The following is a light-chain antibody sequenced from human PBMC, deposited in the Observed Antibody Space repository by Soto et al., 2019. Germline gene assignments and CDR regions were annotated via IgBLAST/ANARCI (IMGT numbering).Light chain of an antibody. V-gene: IGLV2-8*01. Sequence: QSALTQPPSASGSPGQSVTISCTGTSSDVGGYNYVSWYQQHPGKAPKLFIYEVSKRPSGVPDRFSGSKSGNTASLTVSGLQADDEADYHCSSYAGSTNLFGTGTKLTVL. CDR3: SSYAGSTNL. CDR2: EVS. CDR1: SSDVGGYNY. J-gene: IGLJ1*01.